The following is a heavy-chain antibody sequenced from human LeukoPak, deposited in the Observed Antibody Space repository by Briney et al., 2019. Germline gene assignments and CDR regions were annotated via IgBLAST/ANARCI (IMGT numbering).Heavy chain of an antibody. J-gene: IGHJ5*02. CDR1: GYSISSGYY. CDR2: IYHSGST. V-gene: IGHV4-38-2*02. Sequence: SETLSLTCTVSGYSISSGYYWGWIRQPPGKGLEWIGSIYHSGSTYYNPSLKSRVTISVDTSKNQFSLKLSSVTAADTAAYYCARDEEWELLSWFDPWGQGTLVTVSS. D-gene: IGHD1-26*01. CDR3: ARDEEWELLSWFDP.